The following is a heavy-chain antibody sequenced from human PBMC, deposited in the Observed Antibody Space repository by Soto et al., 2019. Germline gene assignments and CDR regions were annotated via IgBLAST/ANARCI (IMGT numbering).Heavy chain of an antibody. Sequence: ASVKVSCKASGYTFTSYDINWVRQATGQGLEWMGWMNPNSGSTGYAQKFQGRVTMTRNTSISTAYMELSSLRSEDTAVYYCAGGPRWCISTSCYFYYYYGMDVGGQGTTVTVSS. J-gene: IGHJ6*02. D-gene: IGHD2-2*01. CDR3: AGGPRWCISTSCYFYYYYGMDV. CDR1: GYTFTSYD. CDR2: MNPNSGST. V-gene: IGHV1-8*01.